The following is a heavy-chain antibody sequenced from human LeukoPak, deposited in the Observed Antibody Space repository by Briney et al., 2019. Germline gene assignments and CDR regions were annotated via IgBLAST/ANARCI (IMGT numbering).Heavy chain of an antibody. CDR1: GGSFSGYY. V-gene: IGHV4-34*01. Sequence: PSETLSLTCAVYGGSFSGYYWSWIRQPPGKGLEWIGEINHSGSTNYNPSLKSRVTISVDTSKNQFSLKLSSVTAADTAVYYCARLSLYPGDIAVAGYFDYWGQGTLVTVSS. D-gene: IGHD6-19*01. CDR2: INHSGST. J-gene: IGHJ4*02. CDR3: ARLSLYPGDIAVAGYFDY.